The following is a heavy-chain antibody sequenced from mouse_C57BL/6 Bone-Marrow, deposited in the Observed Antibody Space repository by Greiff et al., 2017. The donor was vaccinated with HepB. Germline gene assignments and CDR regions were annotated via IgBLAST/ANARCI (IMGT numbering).Heavy chain of an antibody. Sequence: VQLQQSGAELVKPGASVKLSCKASGYTFTSYWMHWVKQRPGQGLEWIGMIHPNSGSTNYNEKFKSKATLTVDKSSSTAYMQLSSLTSEDSAVYYCARAPHYYYGSSYGYAMDYWGQGTSVTVSS. D-gene: IGHD1-1*01. CDR3: ARAPHYYYGSSYGYAMDY. V-gene: IGHV1-64*01. J-gene: IGHJ4*01. CDR2: IHPNSGST. CDR1: GYTFTSYW.